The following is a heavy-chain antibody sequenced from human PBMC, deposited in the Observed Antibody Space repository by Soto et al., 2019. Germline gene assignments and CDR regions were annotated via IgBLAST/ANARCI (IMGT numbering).Heavy chain of an antibody. CDR1: GSTFTSYA. D-gene: IGHD6-13*01. Sequence: ASVKVSCKASGSTFTSYAISWVRQAPGQGLEWMGWISAYNGNTNYAQKLQGRVTMTTDTSTTTAYMELRSLRAEDTAVYYCAKQGDWYSSSPNWFDPWGQGTLVTVSS. J-gene: IGHJ5*02. CDR3: AKQGDWYSSSPNWFDP. CDR2: ISAYNGNT. V-gene: IGHV1-18*01.